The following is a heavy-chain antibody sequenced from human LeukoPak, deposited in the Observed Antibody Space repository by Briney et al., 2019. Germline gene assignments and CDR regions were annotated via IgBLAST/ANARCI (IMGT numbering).Heavy chain of an antibody. CDR1: EFTFSSYA. J-gene: IGHJ4*02. D-gene: IGHD1-26*01. CDR3: AKDGTSGSYIDY. Sequence: TGGSLRLSCAASEFTFSSYAMSWVRQAPGKGLEWVSAISGSGGSTYYADSVKGRFTISRDNSKNTLYLQMNSLRAEDTAVYYCAKDGTSGSYIDYWGQGTLVTVSS. CDR2: ISGSGGST. V-gene: IGHV3-23*01.